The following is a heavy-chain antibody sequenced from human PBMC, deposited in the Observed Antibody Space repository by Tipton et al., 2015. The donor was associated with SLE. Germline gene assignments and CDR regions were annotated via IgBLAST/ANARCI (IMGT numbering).Heavy chain of an antibody. D-gene: IGHD4-17*01. Sequence: GSLRLSCAASGFTFSSYSMNWVRQAPGKGLEWVSSISSSSSYIYYADSVKGRFTISRDNAKNSLYLQMNSLRAEGTAVYYCAREMTTTRSPVGYWGQGTLVTVSS. CDR3: AREMTTTRSPVGY. V-gene: IGHV3-21*03. J-gene: IGHJ4*02. CDR1: GFTFSSYS. CDR2: ISSSSSYI.